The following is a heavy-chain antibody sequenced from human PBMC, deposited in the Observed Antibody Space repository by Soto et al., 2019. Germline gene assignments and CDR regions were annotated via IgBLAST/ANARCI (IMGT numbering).Heavy chain of an antibody. D-gene: IGHD4-4*01. V-gene: IGHV4-39*01. Sequence: SETLCLTCTVSGGSISSSSYYWGWIRQPPGKGLEWIGSIYYSGSTYYNPSLKSRVTISVDTSKNQFSLKLSSVTAADTAVYYCARHYAGNDYSTYVWPQSWGQGTLVTVSS. CDR2: IYYSGST. CDR3: ARHYAGNDYSTYVWPQS. CDR1: GGSISSSSYY. J-gene: IGHJ4*02.